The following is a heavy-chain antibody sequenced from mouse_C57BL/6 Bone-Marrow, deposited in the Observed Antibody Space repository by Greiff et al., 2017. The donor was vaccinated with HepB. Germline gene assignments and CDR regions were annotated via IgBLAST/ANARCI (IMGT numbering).Heavy chain of an antibody. CDR3: TTPYRPY. J-gene: IGHJ3*01. Sequence: EVQLQESGAELVRPGASVKLSCTASGFNIKDDYMHWVKQRPEQGLEWIGWIDPENGDTEYASKFQGKATITADPSSNTAYLQLSSLTSEDTAVYYCTTPYRPYWGQGTLVTVSA. CDR2: IDPENGDT. V-gene: IGHV14-4*01. CDR1: GFNIKDDY. D-gene: IGHD2-14*01.